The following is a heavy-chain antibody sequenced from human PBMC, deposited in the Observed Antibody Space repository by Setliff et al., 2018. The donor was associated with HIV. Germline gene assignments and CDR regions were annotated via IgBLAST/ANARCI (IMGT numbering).Heavy chain of an antibody. CDR2: IYYSGST. CDR3: ARVDRVESAFDI. CDR1: GGSISSGGYY. J-gene: IGHJ1*01. D-gene: IGHD3-9*01. V-gene: IGHV4-31*03. Sequence: SETLSLTCTVSGGSISSGGYYWSWIRQHPGKGLEWIGYIYYSGSTYYNPSLKSRVTISGDTSKNQFSLKLNSVTAADTAVYYCARVDRVESAFDIWGQGTLVTVSS.